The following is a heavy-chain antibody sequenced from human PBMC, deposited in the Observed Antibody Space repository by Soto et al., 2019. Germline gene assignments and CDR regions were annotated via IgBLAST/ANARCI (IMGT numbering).Heavy chain of an antibody. CDR3: ARSRIAAAGQYYYYGMDV. J-gene: IGHJ6*02. D-gene: IGHD6-13*01. Sequence: QVTLKESGPVLVKPTETLTLTCTVSGFSLSNARMGVSWIRQPPGKALEWLAHIFSNDEKSYSTSLKSRLTISKDTSKSQVVLTMTNMDPVDTATYYCARSRIAAAGQYYYYGMDVWGQGTTVTVSS. CDR1: GFSLSNARMG. V-gene: IGHV2-26*01. CDR2: IFSNDEK.